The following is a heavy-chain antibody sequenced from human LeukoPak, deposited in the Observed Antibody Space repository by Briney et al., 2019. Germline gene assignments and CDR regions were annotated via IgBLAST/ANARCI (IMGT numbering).Heavy chain of an antibody. V-gene: IGHV1-69*13. CDR2: IIPIFGTA. CDR1: GGTFSSYT. D-gene: IGHD3-22*01. CDR3: ASSPYYYDSSGPYYYYMDV. J-gene: IGHJ6*03. Sequence: SVKVSCKASGGTFSSYTISWVRQAPGQGLEWMGGIIPIFGTANYAQKFQGRVTITADESTSTAYMELSSLRSEDTAVYYCASSPYYYDSSGPYYYYMDVWGKGTTVTVSS.